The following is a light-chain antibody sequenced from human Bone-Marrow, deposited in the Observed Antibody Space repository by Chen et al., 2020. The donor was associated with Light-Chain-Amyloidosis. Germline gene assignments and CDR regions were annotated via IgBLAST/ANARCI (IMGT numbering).Light chain of an antibody. Sequence: QSALTQPASVSGSPGQSITISCVGTSNDVGSYNLVSWYQHHPGKAPKLMIFEVTKRPSGVSNRFSASKSGNPASLTISGLQAEDEADYYCCSYAGNHKVFGGGTKLTVL. CDR1: SNDVGSYNL. CDR2: EVT. J-gene: IGLJ3*02. V-gene: IGLV2-23*02. CDR3: CSYAGNHKV.